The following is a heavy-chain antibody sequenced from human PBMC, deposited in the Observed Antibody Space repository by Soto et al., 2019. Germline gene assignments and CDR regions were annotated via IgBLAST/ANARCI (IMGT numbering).Heavy chain of an antibody. Sequence: LSLTCTVSGGSISSYYWSWIRQPPGKGLEWIGYIYYSGSTNYNPSLKSRVTISVDTSKNQFSLKLSSVTAADTAVYYCARGGYYGSGSYYSLLYYYYYMDVWGKGTTVTVSS. D-gene: IGHD3-10*01. CDR3: ARGGYYGSGSYYSLLYYYYYMDV. J-gene: IGHJ6*03. CDR2: IYYSGST. CDR1: GGSISSYY. V-gene: IGHV4-59*01.